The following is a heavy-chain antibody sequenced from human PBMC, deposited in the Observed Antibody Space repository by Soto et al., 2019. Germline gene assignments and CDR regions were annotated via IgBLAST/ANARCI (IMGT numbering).Heavy chain of an antibody. Sequence: QVQLQESGPGLVEPSQTLSLICTVSGGSISSGDYYWSWIRQLPGKGLEWIGYIYYSGTTFHNPSLKSRVSISVETSKNLFSLKLSSMTAADTAVYYCARTSGDYGLPKYFQHWGQGTLVTVSS. CDR1: GGSISSGDYY. V-gene: IGHV4-31*03. J-gene: IGHJ1*01. D-gene: IGHD4-17*01. CDR2: IYYSGTT. CDR3: ARTSGDYGLPKYFQH.